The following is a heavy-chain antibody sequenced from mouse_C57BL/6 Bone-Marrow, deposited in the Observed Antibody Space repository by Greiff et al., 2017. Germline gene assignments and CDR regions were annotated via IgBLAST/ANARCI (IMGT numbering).Heavy chain of an antibody. CDR2: ISRGGDYI. V-gene: IGHV5-9-1*02. D-gene: IGHD1-2*01. J-gene: IGHJ3*01. CDR1: GFTFRSYA. Sequence: EVMLVESGEGLVKPGGSLKLSCAASGFTFRSYAMSWVRQTPEKRLEWVAYISRGGDYIYYAETVKGRFTISRDNARNTLYLQMISLKSEDTAMYYCTRDRLPYPGWFAYWGQGTLVTVSA. CDR3: TRDRLPYPGWFAY.